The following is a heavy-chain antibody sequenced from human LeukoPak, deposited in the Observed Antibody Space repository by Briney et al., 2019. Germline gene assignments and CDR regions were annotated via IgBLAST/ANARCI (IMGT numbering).Heavy chain of an antibody. CDR3: AKVHLTYYYDSSGYGFQDY. D-gene: IGHD3-22*01. Sequence: GGSLRLSCAASGFTFSSYAMHWVRQAPGKGLEWVAVTSYDGTNKYYIDSVKGRFTISRDNSKNTLYLQMNSLRAEDTAVYYCAKVHLTYYYDSSGYGFQDYWGQGALVTVSS. CDR1: GFTFSSYA. J-gene: IGHJ4*02. CDR2: TSYDGTNK. V-gene: IGHV3-30*18.